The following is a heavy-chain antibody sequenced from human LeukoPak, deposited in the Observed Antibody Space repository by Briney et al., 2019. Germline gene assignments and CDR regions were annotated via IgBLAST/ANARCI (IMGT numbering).Heavy chain of an antibody. V-gene: IGHV4-38-2*02. CDR2: IYHSGST. Sequence: SETLSLTCTVSGYSISSGYYWGWIRQPPGKGLEWIGSIYHSGSTYYNPSLKSRVTISVDTSKNQFSLKLSSVTAADTAVYYCARGPPNLAAARPIWFDYYYYYYMDVWGKGTTVTVSS. CDR1: GYSISSGYY. D-gene: IGHD6-6*01. J-gene: IGHJ6*03. CDR3: ARGPPNLAAARPIWFDYYYYYYMDV.